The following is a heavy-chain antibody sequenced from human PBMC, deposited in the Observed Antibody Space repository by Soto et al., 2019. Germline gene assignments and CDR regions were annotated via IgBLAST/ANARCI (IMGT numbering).Heavy chain of an antibody. D-gene: IGHD3-16*01. CDR1: GFTFSSYW. Sequence: GGSLRLSCAASGFTFSSYWMHWVRQAPGKGLVWVSRINSDGSSTSYADSVKGRFTISRDNAKNTLYLQMNSLRAEDTAVYYCARDPHYDYVWGSYIPRYYYGMDGWGQGTTVTVSS. CDR3: ARDPHYDYVWGSYIPRYYYGMDG. V-gene: IGHV3-74*01. J-gene: IGHJ6*02. CDR2: INSDGSST.